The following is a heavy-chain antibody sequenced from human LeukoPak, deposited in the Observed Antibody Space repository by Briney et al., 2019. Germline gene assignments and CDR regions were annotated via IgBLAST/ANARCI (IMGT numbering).Heavy chain of an antibody. CDR1: GFIFSSYS. J-gene: IGHJ3*02. Sequence: GGSLRLSCAASGFIFSSYSMNWVRQAPGEGLEWVSYISSLSGTIYYADSVKGRFTISRDNAKNSLYLQMNSLRAEDTAVYYCARDVGKYAFDIWGQGTMVTVSS. D-gene: IGHD1-26*01. V-gene: IGHV3-48*01. CDR3: ARDVGKYAFDI. CDR2: ISSLSGTI.